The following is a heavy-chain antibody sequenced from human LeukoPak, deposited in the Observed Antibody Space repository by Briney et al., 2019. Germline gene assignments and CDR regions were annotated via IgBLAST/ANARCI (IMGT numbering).Heavy chain of an antibody. CDR2: ISPLGGGGST. J-gene: IGHJ4*02. D-gene: IGHD3-16*01. Sequence: ASVKVSCKASGYTFTTFFIHWVRQAPGQGLEWMAMISPLGGGGSTSYAQKFQGRVTMTRDMSTGTVVMEVNNLRSEDTAIYYCARDNEGGFDYWGQGTLVTVSS. V-gene: IGHV1-46*01. CDR1: GYTFTTFF. CDR3: ARDNEGGFDY.